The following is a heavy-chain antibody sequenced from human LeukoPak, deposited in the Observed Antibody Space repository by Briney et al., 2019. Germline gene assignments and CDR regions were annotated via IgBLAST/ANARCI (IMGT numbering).Heavy chain of an antibody. CDR2: ISSTSSTM. CDR1: GFTFSSFS. D-gene: IGHD2-2*01. J-gene: IGHJ4*02. V-gene: IGHV3-48*01. CDR3: ARSRSGYQFDY. Sequence: GGSLRRICAASGFTFSSFSMDWVRQAPGKGLEWLSYISSTSSTMLYTDSVKGRFTISRDNAKNSLYLQMHSLRAEDTAVYYCARSRSGYQFDYWAQRTLVTVSS.